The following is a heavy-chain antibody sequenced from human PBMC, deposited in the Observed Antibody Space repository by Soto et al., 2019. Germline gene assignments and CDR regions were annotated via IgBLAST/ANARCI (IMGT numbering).Heavy chain of an antibody. CDR1: GFTFSSYA. CDR2: ISYDGSNK. CDR3: ARDLEYYDFWSGPPHYYYYGMDV. D-gene: IGHD3-3*01. Sequence: GGSLRLSCAASGFTFSSYAMHWVRQAPGKGLEWVAVISYDGSNKYYADPVKGRFTISRDNSKNTLYLQMNSLRAEDTAVYYCARDLEYYDFWSGPPHYYYYGMDVWGQGST. J-gene: IGHJ6*02. V-gene: IGHV3-30-3*01.